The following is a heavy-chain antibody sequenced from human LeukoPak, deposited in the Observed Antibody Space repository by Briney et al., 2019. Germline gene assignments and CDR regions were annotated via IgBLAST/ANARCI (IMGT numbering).Heavy chain of an antibody. Sequence: GGSLRLSCAASGFTFSSHAMSWVRQAPGKGLEWVSAISGSGGDTSYAGSVKGRFTISRDNAKNSLYLQMNGLRAEDTAVYYCARDLHSRYDSSGYYDGSTPGWAFDIWGQGTMVTVSS. J-gene: IGHJ3*02. V-gene: IGHV3-23*01. CDR3: ARDLHSRYDSSGYYDGSTPGWAFDI. D-gene: IGHD3-22*01. CDR1: GFTFSSHA. CDR2: ISGSGGDT.